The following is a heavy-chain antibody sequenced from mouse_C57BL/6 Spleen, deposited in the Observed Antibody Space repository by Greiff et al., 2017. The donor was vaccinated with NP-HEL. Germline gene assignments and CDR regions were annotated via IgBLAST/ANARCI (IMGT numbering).Heavy chain of an antibody. CDR3: ARRIYYDYHYAMDY. CDR2: ISSGSSTI. CDR1: GFTFSDYG. V-gene: IGHV5-17*01. J-gene: IGHJ4*01. Sequence: EVQGVESGGGLVKPGGSLKLSCAASGFTFSDYGMHWVRQAPEKGLEWVAYISSGSSTIYYADTVKGRFTISRDNAKNTLFLQMTSLRSEDTAMYYCARRIYYDYHYAMDYWGQGTSVTVSS. D-gene: IGHD2-4*01.